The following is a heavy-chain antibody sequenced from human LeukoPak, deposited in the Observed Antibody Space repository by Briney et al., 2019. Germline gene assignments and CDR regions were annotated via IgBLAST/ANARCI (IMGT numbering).Heavy chain of an antibody. Sequence: ASVKVSCKASGYTFTSYYMYWVRQAPGQGLEWMGIINPSGGSTSYAQKFQGRVTMTRDTSTSTVYMELSSLRSEDTAVYYCARDGGDDYFDYWGQGTLVTVSS. CDR2: INPSGGST. V-gene: IGHV1-46*01. CDR1: GYTFTSYY. CDR3: ARDGGDDYFDY. D-gene: IGHD3-16*01. J-gene: IGHJ4*02.